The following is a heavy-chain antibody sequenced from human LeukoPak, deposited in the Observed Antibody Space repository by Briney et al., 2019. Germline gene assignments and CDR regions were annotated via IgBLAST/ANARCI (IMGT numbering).Heavy chain of an antibody. CDR3: ARGAYQLLRGYSYGHFDY. V-gene: IGHV3-30*03. Sequence: GGSLRLSCAASGFTFSSYGMHWVRQAPGKGLEWVAVISYDGSNKYYADSVKGRFTISRDNSKNTLYLQMNSLRAEDAAVYYCARGAYQLLRGYSYGHFDYWGQGTLVTVSS. D-gene: IGHD5-18*01. CDR1: GFTFSSYG. CDR2: ISYDGSNK. J-gene: IGHJ4*02.